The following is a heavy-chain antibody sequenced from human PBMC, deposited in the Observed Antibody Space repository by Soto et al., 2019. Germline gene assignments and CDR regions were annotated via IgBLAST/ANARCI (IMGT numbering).Heavy chain of an antibody. CDR2: ISNEGGHK. Sequence: QVQLVESGGGVVQPGRSLRLSCAASRFTFSSYPMHWVRQAPGKGLEWVAVISNEGGHKYYADSVKGRFTISRDNSKNPLYLQMNSLKDDDTAVYYCARGDSVVTLYYFDYWGQGTLVTVSS. D-gene: IGHD2-21*02. J-gene: IGHJ4*02. CDR1: RFTFSSYP. V-gene: IGHV3-30-3*01. CDR3: ARGDSVVTLYYFDY.